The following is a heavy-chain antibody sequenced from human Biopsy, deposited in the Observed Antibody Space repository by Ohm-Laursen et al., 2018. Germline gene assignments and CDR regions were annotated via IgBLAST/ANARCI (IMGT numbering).Heavy chain of an antibody. D-gene: IGHD3-3*01. Sequence: SETLSLTWPVYGGSFRGYYWSWIRQPPGKGLEWIGEIYQSGSINYKPSLKSRVTISVDMSKNQFSLKLTSVTAADTAVYYCARGKSIGDDYWSNTKKRHFDYWGQGTLVTVSS. V-gene: IGHV4-34*01. CDR2: IYQSGSI. CDR3: ARGKSIGDDYWSNTKKRHFDY. CDR1: GGSFRGYY. J-gene: IGHJ4*02.